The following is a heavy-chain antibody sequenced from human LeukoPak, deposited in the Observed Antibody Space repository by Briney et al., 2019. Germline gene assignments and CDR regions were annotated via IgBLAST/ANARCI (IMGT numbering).Heavy chain of an antibody. CDR1: GDSMSSSNG. Sequence: SGTLSLTCAVSGDSMSSSNGWGRVRQPPGEGLGWIGEIYHSGSTNYNPSVKSRVTISVDKSTNQFSLKLSSVPAADTAVYYCARYYCSGGSCYPSDAFDIWGQGTMVTVSS. V-gene: IGHV4-4*02. J-gene: IGHJ3*02. CDR2: IYHSGST. D-gene: IGHD2-15*01. CDR3: ARYYCSGGSCYPSDAFDI.